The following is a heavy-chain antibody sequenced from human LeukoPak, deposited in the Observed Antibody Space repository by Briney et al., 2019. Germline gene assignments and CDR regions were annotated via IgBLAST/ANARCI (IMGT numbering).Heavy chain of an antibody. V-gene: IGHV3-30*18. D-gene: IGHD5-18*01. Sequence: GGSLRLSCAASGFTFNNYGMHWVCQAPGKGLEWVAVISYDGRNKHYPDSVKGRFTISRDISTDTLWLQMDSLRTEDTAVYYCAKGPLRGTATAIDYWGQGTLVTVSS. CDR1: GFTFNNYG. J-gene: IGHJ4*02. CDR3: AKGPLRGTATAIDY. CDR2: ISYDGRNK.